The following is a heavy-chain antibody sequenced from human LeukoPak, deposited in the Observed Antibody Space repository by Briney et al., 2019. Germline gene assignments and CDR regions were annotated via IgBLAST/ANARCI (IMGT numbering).Heavy chain of an antibody. V-gene: IGHV1-2*02. CDR2: INPNSGGT. CDR3: ARDKPRGCSGGSCPAAAPDY. CDR1: GYTFTGYY. D-gene: IGHD2-15*01. Sequence: ASVKVSCKASGYTFTGYYMHWVRQAPGQGLEWMGWINPNSGGTNYAQKFQGRVTMTRDTSISTAYMELSRLRSDDTAVYYCARDKPRGCSGGSCPAAAPDYWGQGTLVTVSS. J-gene: IGHJ4*02.